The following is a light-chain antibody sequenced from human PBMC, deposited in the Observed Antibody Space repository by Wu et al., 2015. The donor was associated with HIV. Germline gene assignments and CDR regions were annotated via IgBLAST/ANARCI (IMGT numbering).Light chain of an antibody. Sequence: EILLTQSPGTLSLSPGERVTLSCRASQTVDSSYLAWYQQKPGQAPRLLIYSATSRATGAPERFSGRGSGTDFSLTISRLEPEDFAIYYCQQYGNSPWTFGQGTKVE. V-gene: IGKV3-20*01. CDR3: QQYGNSPWT. J-gene: IGKJ1*01. CDR1: QTVDSSY. CDR2: SAT.